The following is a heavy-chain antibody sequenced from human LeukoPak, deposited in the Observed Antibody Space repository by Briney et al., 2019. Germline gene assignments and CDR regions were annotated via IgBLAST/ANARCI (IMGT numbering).Heavy chain of an antibody. Sequence: ASVKVSCKASGYTFTSYGISWVRQAPGQGLEWMGWINAYNGNTNYAQKLQGRVTMTTDTSTSTAYMELRSLRSDDTAVYYCARDSGYDSSGYCGYWGQGTLVTVSS. V-gene: IGHV1-18*01. CDR2: INAYNGNT. CDR1: GYTFTSYG. CDR3: ARDSGYDSSGYCGY. D-gene: IGHD3-22*01. J-gene: IGHJ4*02.